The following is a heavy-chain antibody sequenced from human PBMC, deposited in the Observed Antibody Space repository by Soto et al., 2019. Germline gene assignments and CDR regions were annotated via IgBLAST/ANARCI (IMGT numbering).Heavy chain of an antibody. V-gene: IGHV1-2*04. D-gene: IGHD6-6*01. CDR2: INPNSGGT. Sequence: GASVKVSCKASGYTFTGYYMHWVRQAPGQGLEWMGWINPNSGGTNYAQKFQGWVTMTRDTSISTAYMELSRLRSDDTAVYYCATDIGSSPQTPAFDIWGQGTMVTVS. CDR1: GYTFTGYY. CDR3: ATDIGSSPQTPAFDI. J-gene: IGHJ3*02.